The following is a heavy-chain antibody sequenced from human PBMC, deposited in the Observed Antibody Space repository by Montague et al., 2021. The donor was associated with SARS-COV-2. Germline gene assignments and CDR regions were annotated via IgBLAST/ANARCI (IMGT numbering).Heavy chain of an antibody. CDR1: GGSISSSSYY. J-gene: IGHJ5*02. CDR2: IYCSGST. D-gene: IGHD3-3*01. Sequence: SETLSLTCTVSGGSISSSSYYWGWIRQPPGKGLEWIGSIYCSGSTYYNPSLKSRVTISVDTSKNQFSLKLSSVTAADTAVYYCAGLGSPRITIFGVVTHNWFDPWGQGTLVPVSS. CDR3: AGLGSPRITIFGVVTHNWFDP. V-gene: IGHV4-39*01.